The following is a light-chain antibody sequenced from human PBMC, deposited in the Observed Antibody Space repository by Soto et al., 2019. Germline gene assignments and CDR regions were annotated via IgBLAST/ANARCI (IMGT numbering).Light chain of an antibody. CDR3: TAYTTRSPLGV. V-gene: IGLV2-14*01. CDR2: EVT. J-gene: IGLJ3*02. Sequence: QAVVTQPASVSGSPGQSITISCIGTTSDLGTYDLVSWYQHQPGKAPKLLIYEVTNRPSGISSRFSGSRSGNTASLTISGLQAEDEGHYYCTAYTTRSPLGVFGGGTKLTVL. CDR1: TSDLGTYDL.